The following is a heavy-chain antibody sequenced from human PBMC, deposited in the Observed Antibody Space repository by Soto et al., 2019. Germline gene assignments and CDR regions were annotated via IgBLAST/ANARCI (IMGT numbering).Heavy chain of an antibody. CDR1: GFTFSSYS. V-gene: IGHV3-48*01. J-gene: IGHJ4*02. CDR2: ITSSGTTV. CDR3: AKYSGYDLSIDY. Sequence: GGSLRLSCAASGFTFSSYSLNWVRQAPGKGLEWVSYITSSGTTVYYADSVRGRFTISRDNSKNTLYLQMNSLRAEDTAVYYCAKYSGYDLSIDYWGQGTLVTVSS. D-gene: IGHD5-12*01.